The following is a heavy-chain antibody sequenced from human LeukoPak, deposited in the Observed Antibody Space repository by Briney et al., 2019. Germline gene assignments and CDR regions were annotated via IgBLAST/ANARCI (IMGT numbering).Heavy chain of an antibody. CDR1: GFTFSSST. J-gene: IGHJ4*02. D-gene: IGHD5-24*01. CDR2: IGSSGSNT. CDR3: VRGDGRDY. Sequence: PGGSLRLSCAASGFTFSSSTMNWVRQAPGKGLEWVSSIGSSGSNTHYADSVKGRFTISRDNAKNSLYMRMNSLRAEDTAVYYCVRGDGRDYWGQGTLVTVSS. V-gene: IGHV3-21*01.